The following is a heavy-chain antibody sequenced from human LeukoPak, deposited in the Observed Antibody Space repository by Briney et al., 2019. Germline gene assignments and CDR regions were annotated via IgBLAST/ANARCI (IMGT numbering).Heavy chain of an antibody. Sequence: PGGSLRLSCAASGFTFSSYAMSWVRQAPGKGLEWVSAISGSGGSTYYADSVKGRFTISRDNSKNTLSLQMNSLRAEDTAVYYCAKGVPRYEGGAWIDAFDIWGQGTMVTVSS. CDR2: ISGSGGST. J-gene: IGHJ3*02. D-gene: IGHD2-21*01. CDR1: GFTFSSYA. CDR3: AKGVPRYEGGAWIDAFDI. V-gene: IGHV3-23*01.